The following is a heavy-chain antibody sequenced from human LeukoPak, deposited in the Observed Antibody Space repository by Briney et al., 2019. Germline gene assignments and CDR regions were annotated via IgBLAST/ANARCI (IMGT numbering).Heavy chain of an antibody. CDR2: INPSGGST. CDR3: ASFCSSTSCSAPFDY. J-gene: IGHJ4*02. CDR1: GYTFTSYY. V-gene: IGHV1-46*01. Sequence: ASVKVSCKASGYTFTSYYMHWVRQAPGQGLEWMGIINPSGGSTSYAQKFQGRVTMTRDTSTSTVYMELSSLRSEGTAVYYCASFCSSTSCSAPFDYWGQGTLVTVSS. D-gene: IGHD2-2*01.